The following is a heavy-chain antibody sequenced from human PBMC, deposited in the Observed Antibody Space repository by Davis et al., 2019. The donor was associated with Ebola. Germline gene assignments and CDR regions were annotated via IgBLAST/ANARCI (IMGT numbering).Heavy chain of an antibody. CDR1: GFTFSSYW. Sequence: GGSLRLSCAASGFTFSSYWMSWVRQAPGKGLEWLSSISGNGDTRYYADSVRGRFTISRDNVKNSLYLEMNSLRAEDTALYYCARDLEPFGDYYYYYYGMDVWGQGTTVAVSS. D-gene: IGHD4-17*01. V-gene: IGHV3-48*04. CDR3: ARDLEPFGDYYYYYYGMDV. J-gene: IGHJ6*02. CDR2: ISGNGDTR.